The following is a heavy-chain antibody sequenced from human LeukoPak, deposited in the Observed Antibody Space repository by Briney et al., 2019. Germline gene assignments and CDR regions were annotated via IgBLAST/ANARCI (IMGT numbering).Heavy chain of an antibody. J-gene: IGHJ4*02. D-gene: IGHD2-15*01. CDR2: IGTSGAII. V-gene: IGHV3-48*03. CDR1: GFSFSSPG. Sequence: PGGSPRLSCSASGFSFSSPGVDWVRQAPGKGLEWVSYIGTSGAIIYYADSVKGRFTISRDNAKNSLYLQMHSLRAEDTAVYYCASVSEDIAKPGGYWGQGTLVTVSS. CDR3: ASVSEDIAKPGGY.